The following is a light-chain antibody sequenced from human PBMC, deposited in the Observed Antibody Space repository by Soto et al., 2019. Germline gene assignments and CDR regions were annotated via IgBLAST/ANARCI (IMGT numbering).Light chain of an antibody. J-gene: IGLJ1*01. CDR2: EVS. CDR1: SSDVGAYTS. Sequence: QSALTQPASVSGSPGQSITISCTGSSSDVGAYTSVSWYQQHPGKAPKLMIYEVSNRPSGVSRRFSGSKSGNTAPLTISGLQAEDEAHYYCSSYTISNTLPFVFGTGTKVTVL. CDR3: SSYTISNTLPFV. V-gene: IGLV2-14*01.